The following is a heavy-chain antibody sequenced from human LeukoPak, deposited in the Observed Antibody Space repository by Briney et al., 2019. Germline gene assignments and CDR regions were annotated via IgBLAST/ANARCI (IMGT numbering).Heavy chain of an antibody. J-gene: IGHJ4*02. D-gene: IGHD2-2*01. CDR1: GFTFSSYA. V-gene: IGHV3-23*01. CDR3: AKERPIVVVPAAIFEDY. Sequence: GGSLRLSCAASGFTFSSYAMSWVRQAPGKGLGWVSAISGSGGSTYYADSVKGRFTISRDNSKNTLYLQMNSLRAEDTAVYYCAKERPIVVVPAAIFEDYWGQGTLVTVSS. CDR2: ISGSGGST.